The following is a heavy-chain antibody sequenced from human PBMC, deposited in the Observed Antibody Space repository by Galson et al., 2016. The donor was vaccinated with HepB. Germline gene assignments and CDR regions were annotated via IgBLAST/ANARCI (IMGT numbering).Heavy chain of an antibody. D-gene: IGHD1-26*01. CDR3: AKDLSPFSDASGYFNH. CDR1: GFTFSDHA. V-gene: IGHV3-23*01. Sequence: SLRLSCAASGFTFSDHAMSWVRQAPGKGLEWMSGISGNVLITYYADSVKDRFTISRDNSKNTVYLHMNRLRPEDTAVYFCAKDLSPFSDASGYFNHWGQGTLVTVPS. CDR2: ISGNVLIT. J-gene: IGHJ1*01.